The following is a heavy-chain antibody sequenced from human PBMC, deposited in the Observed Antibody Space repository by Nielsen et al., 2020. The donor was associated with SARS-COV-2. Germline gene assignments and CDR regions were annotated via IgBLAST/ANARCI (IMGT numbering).Heavy chain of an antibody. Sequence: GESLKISCAASGFTFSSYAMHWVRQAPGKGLEWVAVISYDGSNKYYADSVKGRFTISRDNSKNTLYLQMNSLRAEDTAVYYCAKDGYGDTPRYYYYGMDVWGQGTTVTVSS. CDR2: ISYDGSNK. V-gene: IGHV3-30-3*01. D-gene: IGHD4-17*01. CDR1: GFTFSSYA. J-gene: IGHJ6*02. CDR3: AKDGYGDTPRYYYYGMDV.